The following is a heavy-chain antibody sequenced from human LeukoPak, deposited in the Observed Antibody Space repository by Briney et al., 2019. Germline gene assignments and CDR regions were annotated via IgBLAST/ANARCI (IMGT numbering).Heavy chain of an antibody. D-gene: IGHD6-13*01. Sequence: GSLRLSCAASGFTFSSYEMNWVCQAPGKGLEWVSYISSSGTTIYYADSVKGRFTISRDNAKNSLYLQMHSLRAEDTAVYYCARDSQAVGTDFDYWGQGTLVTVSS. CDR2: ISSSGTTI. V-gene: IGHV3-48*03. J-gene: IGHJ4*02. CDR3: ARDSQAVGTDFDY. CDR1: GFTFSSYE.